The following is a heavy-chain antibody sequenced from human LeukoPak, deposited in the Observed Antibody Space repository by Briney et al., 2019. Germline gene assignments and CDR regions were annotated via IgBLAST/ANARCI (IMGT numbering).Heavy chain of an antibody. CDR2: IIPIFGTA. J-gene: IGHJ6*02. CDR1: GGTFSSYA. CDR3: ARVLGRYCSGGSCYHPEDDTGHNYYYYYGMDV. Sequence: SVKVSCKASGGTFSSYAISWVRQAPGQGLEWMGGIIPIFGTANYAQKFQGRVTITADESTSTAYMELSSLRSEDTAVYYCARVLGRYCSGGSCYHPEDDTGHNYYYYYGMDVWGQGTTVTVSS. V-gene: IGHV1-69*01. D-gene: IGHD2-15*01.